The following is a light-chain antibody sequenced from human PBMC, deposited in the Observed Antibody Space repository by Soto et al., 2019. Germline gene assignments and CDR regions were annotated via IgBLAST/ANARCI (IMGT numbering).Light chain of an antibody. CDR1: QSVSSTY. CDR2: GAS. CDR3: QQYAWSPIT. J-gene: IGKJ5*01. Sequence: IVLTQSPGTLSLSPWERATLSCRASQSVSSTYLAWYQQRPGQAPRLLIYGASSRATGIPDRFSGSGSGTDFTLTISRLEPEDFAVYYCQQYAWSPITFGQGTRLEIK. V-gene: IGKV3-20*01.